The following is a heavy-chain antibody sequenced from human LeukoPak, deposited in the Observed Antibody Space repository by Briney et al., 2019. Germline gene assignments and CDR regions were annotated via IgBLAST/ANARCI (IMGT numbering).Heavy chain of an antibody. D-gene: IGHD2-2*01. V-gene: IGHV3-30*18. Sequence: GGSLRLSCAASGFTFSSYGMHWVRQAPGKGLEWVAVISYDGSNKYCADSVKGRFTISRDNSKNTLYLQMNSLRAEDTAVYYCAKDNVIVPAAPYGMDVWGQGTTVTVSS. CDR2: ISYDGSNK. J-gene: IGHJ6*02. CDR3: AKDNVIVPAAPYGMDV. CDR1: GFTFSSYG.